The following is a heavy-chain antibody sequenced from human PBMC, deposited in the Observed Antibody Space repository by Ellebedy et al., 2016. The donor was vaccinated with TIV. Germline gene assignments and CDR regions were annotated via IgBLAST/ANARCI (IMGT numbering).Heavy chain of an antibody. J-gene: IGHJ6*02. V-gene: IGHV3-21*05. D-gene: IGHD1-26*01. CDR3: ARGPYPGRPYVYGMDV. CDR1: GFTFSTYA. Sequence: PGGSLRLSCVASGFTFSTYAMSWVRQAPGKGLEWVSYIRSTSTYINYADSVRGRFTISRDNAKNSLYLQMYSLRVEDTAVYYCARGPYPGRPYVYGMDVWGQGTTVTVSS. CDR2: IRSTSTYI.